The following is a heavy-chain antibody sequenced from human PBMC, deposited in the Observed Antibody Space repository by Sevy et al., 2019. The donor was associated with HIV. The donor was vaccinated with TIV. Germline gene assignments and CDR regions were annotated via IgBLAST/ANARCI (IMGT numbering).Heavy chain of an antibody. CDR1: GYSFSSHW. Sequence: GESLKISCMASGYSFSSHWIGWVRQKPGKGLEWVGIIYPSDSETTYSPYFQGQVTISADKSINTAYLQWSSLKASDSAMYYCARQKRSADFLDYWGQGTLVTVS. CDR2: IYPSDSET. CDR3: ARQKRSADFLDY. J-gene: IGHJ4*02. D-gene: IGHD2-21*02. V-gene: IGHV5-51*01.